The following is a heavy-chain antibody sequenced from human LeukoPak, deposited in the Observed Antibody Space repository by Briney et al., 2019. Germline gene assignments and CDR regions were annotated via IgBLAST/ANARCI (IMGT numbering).Heavy chain of an antibody. CDR1: GFTFSNAW. CDR3: ATGSPHYGSGSFYPY. CDR2: VKSKIDGLTT. D-gene: IGHD3-10*01. J-gene: IGHJ4*02. V-gene: IGHV3-15*01. Sequence: GGSLRLSCEAAGFTFSNAWMSRVRQAPGKGLEWDGSVKSKIDGLTTDYAAPVKGRFTISRDDSKNTLFIQMNSLKYEDTAVYYCATGSPHYGSGSFYPYRGQGTLVSVSS.